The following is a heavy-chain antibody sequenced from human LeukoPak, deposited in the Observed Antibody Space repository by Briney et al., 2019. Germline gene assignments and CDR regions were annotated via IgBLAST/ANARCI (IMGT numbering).Heavy chain of an antibody. CDR2: IQYDGNNE. CDR1: GFSFSSYG. J-gene: IGHJ4*02. D-gene: IGHD4-17*01. Sequence: PGGSLRLSCAASGFSFSSYGMHWVRQAPGKGLEWVAFIQYDGNNEYYADSVKGRFTISRDNSKNTLYLQMNSLRAEDTAVYYCAKGALYGDYVFDYWGQGTLVTVSS. CDR3: AKGALYGDYVFDY. V-gene: IGHV3-30*02.